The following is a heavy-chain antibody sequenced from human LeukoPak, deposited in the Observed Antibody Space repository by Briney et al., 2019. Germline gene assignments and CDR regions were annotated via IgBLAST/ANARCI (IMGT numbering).Heavy chain of an antibody. CDR1: GFTFSNAW. J-gene: IGHJ5*02. CDR3: TTLPSYYYDSSGHQTWFDP. V-gene: IGHV3-15*01. D-gene: IGHD3-22*01. Sequence: GGSLRLSCAASGFTFSNAWMSWVRQAPGKGLEWVGRIKSKTDGGTTDYAAPVKGRFTISRDDSKNTLYLQMNSLKTEDTAVYYCTTLPSYYYDSSGHQTWFDPWGQGTRVTVSS. CDR2: IKSKTDGGTT.